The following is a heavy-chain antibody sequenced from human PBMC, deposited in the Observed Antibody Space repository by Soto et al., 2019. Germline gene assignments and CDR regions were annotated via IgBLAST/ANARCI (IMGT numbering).Heavy chain of an antibody. CDR1: GFTSSNYA. D-gene: IGHD5-18*01. CDR3: AKAEYGYGPFDS. J-gene: IGHJ4*02. Sequence: EVQLLESGGGLVQPGGSLRLSCAASGFTSSNYAMNWVRQAPGKGLEWVSVISGSGSSTHYADAVKGRFTISRDNSKNPLYLQMSSLRVEDTAVYYCAKAEYGYGPFDSWGQGTLVTVSS. CDR2: ISGSGSST. V-gene: IGHV3-23*01.